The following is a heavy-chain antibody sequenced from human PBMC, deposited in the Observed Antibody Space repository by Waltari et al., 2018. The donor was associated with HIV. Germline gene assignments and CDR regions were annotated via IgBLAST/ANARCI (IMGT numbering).Heavy chain of an antibody. Sequence: QVQLQESGPGLVKPSQTLSLTCTVSGGSISSGDYYWIWIRQPPGKGLEWIGYIYYSGSTYYNPSLKSRVTISVDRSKNQFSLKLSSVTAADTAVYYCARNNYYDSSDYYYGMDVWGQGTTVTVSS. CDR2: IYYSGST. D-gene: IGHD3-22*01. CDR3: ARNNYYDSSDYYYGMDV. CDR1: GGSISSGDYY. J-gene: IGHJ6*02. V-gene: IGHV4-30-4*08.